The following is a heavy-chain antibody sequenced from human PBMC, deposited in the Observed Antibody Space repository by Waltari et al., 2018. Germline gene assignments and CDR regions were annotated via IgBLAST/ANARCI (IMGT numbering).Heavy chain of an antibody. Sequence: EVQLVESGGGLVQPGGSLRLSCAASGFTFSSYEMNWVRQAPRKGLEWVSYISSSGSTIYYADSVKGRFTISRDNAKNSLYLQMNSLRAEDTAVYYCAREGYCSSTSCPFYYYYGMDVWGQGTTVTVSS. CDR1: GFTFSSYE. V-gene: IGHV3-48*03. J-gene: IGHJ6*02. CDR3: AREGYCSSTSCPFYYYYGMDV. CDR2: ISSSGSTI. D-gene: IGHD2-2*01.